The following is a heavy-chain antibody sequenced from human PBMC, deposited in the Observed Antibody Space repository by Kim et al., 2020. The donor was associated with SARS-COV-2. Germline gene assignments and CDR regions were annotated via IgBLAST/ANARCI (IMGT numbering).Heavy chain of an antibody. CDR2: IHYSGST. CDR1: GGSVSSSSYY. D-gene: IGHD3-10*01. CDR3: ARDRPKGSGSTSWAYYYYGMDV. V-gene: IGHV4-61*01. J-gene: IGHJ6*02. Sequence: SETLSLTCTVSGGSVSSSSYYWSWIRQPPGKGLEWIGYIHYSGSTNYNPSLKSRVTISVDTSKNQFSLKLSSVTAADTAVYYCARDRPKGSGSTSWAYYYYGMDVWGQGTTVTVSS.